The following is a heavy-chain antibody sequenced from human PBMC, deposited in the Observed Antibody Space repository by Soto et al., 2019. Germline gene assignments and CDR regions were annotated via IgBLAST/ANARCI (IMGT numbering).Heavy chain of an antibody. Sequence: QVELVESGGGVVQPGRSLRLSCAASGFTFSSYAMHWVRQAPGKGLEWVAVISYDGSNKYYADSVKGRFTISRDNSKNTLYLQMNSLRAEDTAVYYCAREARYEGGYYGMDVWGQGTTVTVS. CDR2: ISYDGSNK. J-gene: IGHJ6*02. D-gene: IGHD5-12*01. CDR3: AREARYEGGYYGMDV. V-gene: IGHV3-30-3*01. CDR1: GFTFSSYA.